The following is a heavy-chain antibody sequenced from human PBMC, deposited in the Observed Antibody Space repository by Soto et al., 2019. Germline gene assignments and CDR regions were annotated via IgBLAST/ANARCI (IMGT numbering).Heavy chain of an antibody. J-gene: IGHJ3*02. CDR1: GFTFSSYG. CDR2: IWYDGSNK. Sequence: GGSLRLSCAASGFTFSSYGMHWVRQAPGKGLEWVAVIWYDGSNKYYADSVKGRFTISRDNSKNTLYLQMNSLRAEDTAVYYCARARAGKLERLFERAFDIWGQGTMVTVSS. D-gene: IGHD1-1*01. CDR3: ARARAGKLERLFERAFDI. V-gene: IGHV3-33*01.